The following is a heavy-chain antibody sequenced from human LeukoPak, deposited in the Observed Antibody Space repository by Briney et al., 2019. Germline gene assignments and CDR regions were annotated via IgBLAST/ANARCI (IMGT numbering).Heavy chain of an antibody. CDR2: ISRNGGTT. Sequence: GGSLRLSCAASGFTFSSDAMSWVRQAPGKGLEWVSTISRNGGTTYYSDSVKGRFTISRDNSKNTLFLQMNSLRAEDTAVYYCAKASTFGELNRPFDYWGQGTLVTVSS. V-gene: IGHV3-23*01. CDR3: AKASTFGELNRPFDY. J-gene: IGHJ4*02. D-gene: IGHD3-10*01. CDR1: GFTFSSDA.